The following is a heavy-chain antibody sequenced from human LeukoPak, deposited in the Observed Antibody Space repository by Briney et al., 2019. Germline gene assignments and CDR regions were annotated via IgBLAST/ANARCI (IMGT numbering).Heavy chain of an antibody. CDR1: SGSINSYY. D-gene: IGHD3-16*01. V-gene: IGHV4-4*07. CDR3: ARHGYTASHYFLDF. CDR2: IYTTGKT. Sequence: PSETLSLTCTVTSGSINSYYWGWVRQPAGRGLEWIGRIYTTGKTDYNPSLKSRLTMSVDTSKRQFSRNLTSVTAADTAIYFCARHGYTASHYFLDFWSQGKLVTVSS. J-gene: IGHJ4*02.